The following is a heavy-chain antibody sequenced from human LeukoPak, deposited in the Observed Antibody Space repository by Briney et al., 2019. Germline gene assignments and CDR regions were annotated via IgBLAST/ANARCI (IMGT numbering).Heavy chain of an antibody. CDR1: GFTFSTYE. CDR2: ISSSASTI. V-gene: IGHV3-48*03. J-gene: IGHJ4*02. Sequence: PGGSLRLSCAASGFTFSTYEMQWVRQAPGKGLEWVSYISSSASTIYYTDSVKGRFTTSRDNAKNSLYLQLNSLRAEDTAVYYCAGRRSIWYPPDYWGQGTLVTVSS. D-gene: IGHD6-13*01. CDR3: AGRRSIWYPPDY.